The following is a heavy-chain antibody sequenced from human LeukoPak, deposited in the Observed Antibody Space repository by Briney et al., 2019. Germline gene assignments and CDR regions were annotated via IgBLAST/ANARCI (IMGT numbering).Heavy chain of an antibody. D-gene: IGHD3-22*01. CDR2: INSDGSST. V-gene: IGHV3-74*01. CDR1: RFTFSTYW. J-gene: IGHJ4*02. CDR3: ARVGDSSGYSFDY. Sequence: GGSLRLSCAASRFTFSTYWMHWVRQAPGKGLVWVSRINSDGSSTGYADSVKGRFTISRDNAKNTLYLQMNSLRAEDTAVYYCARVGDSSGYSFDYWGQGTLVTVSS.